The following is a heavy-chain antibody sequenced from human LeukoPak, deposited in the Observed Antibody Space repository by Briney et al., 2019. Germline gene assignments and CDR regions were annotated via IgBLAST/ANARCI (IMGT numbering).Heavy chain of an antibody. D-gene: IGHD2/OR15-2a*01. Sequence: GGSLRLSCAVSGFTFSSYAMHWVRQAPGKGLEWVAVISYDGSNKYYADSVKGRFTISRDNSKNTLYLQMNSLRAEDTAVYYCARDQALYFSYGDYWGQGTLVTVSS. CDR1: GFTFSSYA. V-gene: IGHV3-30*01. J-gene: IGHJ4*02. CDR3: ARDQALYFSYGDY. CDR2: ISYDGSNK.